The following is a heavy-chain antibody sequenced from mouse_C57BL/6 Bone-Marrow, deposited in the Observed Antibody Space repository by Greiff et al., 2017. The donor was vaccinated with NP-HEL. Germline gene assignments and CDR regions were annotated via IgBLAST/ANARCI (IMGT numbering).Heavy chain of an antibody. CDR1: GYTFTDYY. J-gene: IGHJ3*01. D-gene: IGHD1-1*01. CDR2: INPYNGGT. CDR3: ARAYYYGSSSCAY. Sequence: EVKLQQSGPVLVKPGASVKMSCKASGYTFTDYYMNWVKQSHGKSLEWIGVINPYNGGTSYNQKFKGKATLTVDKSSSTAYMELNSLTSEDSAVYYCARAYYYGSSSCAYWGQGTLVTVSA. V-gene: IGHV1-19*01.